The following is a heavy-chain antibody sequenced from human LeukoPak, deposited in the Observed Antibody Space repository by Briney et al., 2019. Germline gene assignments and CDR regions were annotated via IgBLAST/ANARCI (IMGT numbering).Heavy chain of an antibody. V-gene: IGHV1-18*01. CDR1: GYTFTSYG. D-gene: IGHD6-13*01. CDR3: ARAKASSSWYNWFDP. J-gene: IGHJ5*02. Sequence: PGASVKVSCKASGYTFTSYGISWVRRAPGQGLEWMGWISAYNGNTNYAQKLQGRVTMTTDTSTSTAYMELRSLRSDDTAVYYCARAKASSSWYNWFDPWGQGTLVTVSS. CDR2: ISAYNGNT.